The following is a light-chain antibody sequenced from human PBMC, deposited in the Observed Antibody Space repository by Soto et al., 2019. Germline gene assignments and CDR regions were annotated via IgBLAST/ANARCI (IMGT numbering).Light chain of an antibody. Sequence: QSVLTQPPSASGTPGQRITISCSGSSSNIGDNPVNWYQQLPGAAPKLLIYINDQRPSGVPDRFSGSKSGTSASLAISGLQPEDEADYYCAAWDDSLNALCGTGTKVTV. CDR2: IND. V-gene: IGLV1-44*01. J-gene: IGLJ1*01. CDR1: SSNIGDNP. CDR3: AAWDDSLNAL.